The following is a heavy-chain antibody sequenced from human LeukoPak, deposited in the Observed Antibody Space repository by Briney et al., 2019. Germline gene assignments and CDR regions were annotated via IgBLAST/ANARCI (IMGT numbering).Heavy chain of an antibody. V-gene: IGHV1-8*03. CDR1: GYTFTSYD. CDR2: MNPNSDNT. Sequence: ASVKVSCKASGYTFTSYDINWVRQATGQGLEWMGWMNPNSDNTGYAQKFQGRVTITRNTSISTAYMELSSLRSEDTAVYYCARDRTADDAFDIWGQGTMVTVSS. CDR3: ARDRTADDAFDI. J-gene: IGHJ3*02. D-gene: IGHD1-14*01.